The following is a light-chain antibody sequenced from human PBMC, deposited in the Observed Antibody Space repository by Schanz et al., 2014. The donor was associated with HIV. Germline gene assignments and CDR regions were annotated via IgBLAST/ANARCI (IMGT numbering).Light chain of an antibody. CDR3: QSYDNSLNGYG. CDR2: INS. Sequence: QSVLTQPPSASGTPGQRVTISCTGSSSNIGAGYDVHWYQQLPGTAPKLLIYINSNRPSGVPDRFSGSKSGTSASLAITGLQAEDEADYYCQSYDNSLNGYGFGGGTKLTVL. J-gene: IGLJ2*01. CDR1: SSNIGAGYD. V-gene: IGLV1-40*01.